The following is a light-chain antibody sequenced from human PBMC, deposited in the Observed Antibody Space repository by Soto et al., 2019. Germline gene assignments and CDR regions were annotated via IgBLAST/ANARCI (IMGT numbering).Light chain of an antibody. CDR3: QQDGSSPYT. Sequence: EIVLTQSPGTLSLSPGERATLSCRASQSVSSSYLAWYQQKPGQAPRLLIYGASSRATGIPDRFSGSGSGTCFTLTIRRLEPEDFAGYYCQQDGSSPYTFGQGTKLEIK. CDR2: GAS. V-gene: IGKV3-20*01. CDR1: QSVSSSY. J-gene: IGKJ2*01.